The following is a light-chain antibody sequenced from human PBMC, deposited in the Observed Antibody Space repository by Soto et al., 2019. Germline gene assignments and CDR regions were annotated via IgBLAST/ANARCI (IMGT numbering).Light chain of an antibody. CDR3: LQDYDYPRT. CDR1: QGIRTE. CDR2: AAS. Sequence: ATQMTQSPSSLSASVGDRVTIACRASQGIRTELGWYQQIAGEAPKLLIYAASTLQSGVPPRFSGSGSGTDFTLTISSLQPEDFATYYCLQDYDYPRTFGQGTKVEMK. J-gene: IGKJ1*01. V-gene: IGKV1-6*01.